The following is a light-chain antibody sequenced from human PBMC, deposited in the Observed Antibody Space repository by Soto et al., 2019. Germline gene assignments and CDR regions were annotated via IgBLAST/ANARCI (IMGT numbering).Light chain of an antibody. CDR2: GAS. CDR3: QQYDNWPYT. Sequence: EIVMTQSPATLSLSPGESATLSCRASQSIASNLAWYQHQPGQAPRFLINGASTRATGIPARFRGSGSGTEFTLTISSLQSEDFAVYYCQQYDNWPYTFGQGTKVDIK. CDR1: QSIASN. J-gene: IGKJ2*01. V-gene: IGKV3-15*01.